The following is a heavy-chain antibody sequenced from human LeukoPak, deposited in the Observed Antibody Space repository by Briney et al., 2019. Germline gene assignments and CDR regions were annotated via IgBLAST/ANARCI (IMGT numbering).Heavy chain of an antibody. D-gene: IGHD6-13*01. CDR3: AREQPVAAAGAKGNWFDP. Sequence: GGSLRLSCAASGFTFDDYGMSWVRQAPGKGLEWVSGINWNGGSTGYADSVKGRFTISRDNAKNSLYLQMNSLRAEDTALYYCAREQPVAAAGAKGNWFDPWGQGTLVTVSS. V-gene: IGHV3-20*04. CDR2: INWNGGST. J-gene: IGHJ5*02. CDR1: GFTFDDYG.